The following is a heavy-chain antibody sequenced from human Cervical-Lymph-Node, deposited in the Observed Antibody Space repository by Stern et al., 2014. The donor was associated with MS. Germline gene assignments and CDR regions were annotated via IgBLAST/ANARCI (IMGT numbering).Heavy chain of an antibody. V-gene: IGHV1-69*01. J-gene: IGHJ6*02. CDR1: GGTFSSYA. CDR3: FAREQRVWVRGVLDV. Sequence: QVQLLQPGAEVKKPGSSVKVSCKASGGTFSSYAISWVRQAPGQGLEWMGGIIPIFGTANYAQKFQGRVTITADESTSTAYMELSSLRSEDTAVYYCFAREQRVWVRGVLDVWGQGTTVTVSS. CDR2: IIPIFGTA. D-gene: IGHD3-10*01.